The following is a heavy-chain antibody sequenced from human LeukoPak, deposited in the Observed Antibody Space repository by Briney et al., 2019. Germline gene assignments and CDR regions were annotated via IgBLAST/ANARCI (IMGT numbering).Heavy chain of an antibody. CDR3: AGGKRWLQLGY. D-gene: IGHD5-24*01. CDR1: GFTFSSYG. CDR2: ISSSSSTI. V-gene: IGHV3-48*04. Sequence: GGSLRLSCAASGFTFSSYGMTWVRQAPGKGLEWVSYISSSSSTIYYTDSVKGRFTISRDNAKNSLFLQMNRLRAEDTAVYYSAGGKRWLQLGYWGQGTLVTVSS. J-gene: IGHJ4*02.